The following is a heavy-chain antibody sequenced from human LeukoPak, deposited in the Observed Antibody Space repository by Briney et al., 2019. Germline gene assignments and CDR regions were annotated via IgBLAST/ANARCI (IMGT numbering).Heavy chain of an antibody. CDR2: IYTSGST. J-gene: IGHJ4*02. D-gene: IGHD5-24*01. CDR1: GGSISSGSYY. CDR3: AVEMAYPQRKGDFDY. Sequence: SETLSLTCTVSGGSISSGSYYWSWIRQPAGKGLEWIGRIYTSGSTNYNPSLKSRVTISVDTSKNQFSLKLSSVTAADTAVYCCAVEMAYPQRKGDFDYWGQGTLVTVSS. V-gene: IGHV4-61*02.